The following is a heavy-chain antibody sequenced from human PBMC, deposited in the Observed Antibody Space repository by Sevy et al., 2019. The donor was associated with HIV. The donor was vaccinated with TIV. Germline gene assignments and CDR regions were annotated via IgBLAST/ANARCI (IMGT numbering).Heavy chain of an antibody. V-gene: IGHV1-3*01. CDR3: ARERGRSINWFDP. CDR2: INAGNGNT. J-gene: IGHJ5*02. Sequence: ASVKVSCKASGYTFTSYAMHWVRQAPGQRLEWMGWINAGNGNTKYSQKFQGRVTITRDTSASTAYMELSSLRSEDTAVYYSARERGRSINWFDPWGQGTLVTVSS. CDR1: GYTFTSYA. D-gene: IGHD3-16*01.